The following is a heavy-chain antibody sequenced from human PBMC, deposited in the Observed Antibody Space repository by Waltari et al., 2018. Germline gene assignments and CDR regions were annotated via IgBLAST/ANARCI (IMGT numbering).Heavy chain of an antibody. CDR3: ARDFSYGRTDY. V-gene: IGHV3-7*01. CDR2: IKLYGSVK. J-gene: IGHJ4*02. CDR1: GFTFSDAW. Sequence: EVQLVESGGGWVQPGESLTLSCTASGFTFSDAWMSWVRQAPGKGLEWVANIKLYGSVKNYVGSVKGRFTIFRDNAKNSLYLQMNSLRAEDTGVYYCARDFSYGRTDYWGQGALVTVSS. D-gene: IGHD1-1*01.